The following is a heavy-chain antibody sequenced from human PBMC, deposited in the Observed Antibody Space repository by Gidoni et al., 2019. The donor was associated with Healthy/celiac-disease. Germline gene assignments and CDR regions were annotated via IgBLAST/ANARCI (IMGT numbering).Heavy chain of an antibody. CDR1: GFTFSSYA. CDR3: AKDRLAAAGDY. D-gene: IGHD6-13*01. CDR2: ISGSGGST. V-gene: IGHV3-23*04. J-gene: IGHJ4*02. Sequence: EVQLVESGGGLVQPGGSLRRSCAASGFTFSSYAMSWVRQAPGKRLGLVSAISGSGGSTYSADSVKGRFTISRDNSKNTLYLQMNSLRAEDTAVYYCAKDRLAAAGDYWGQGTLVTVSS.